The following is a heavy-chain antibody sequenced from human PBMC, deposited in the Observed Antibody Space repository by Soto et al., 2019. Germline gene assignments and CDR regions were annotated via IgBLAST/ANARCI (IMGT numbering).Heavy chain of an antibody. D-gene: IGHD3-22*01. V-gene: IGHV3-9*01. CDR3: AKDITVKGGSGYYPDWYFDL. J-gene: IGHJ2*01. CDR2: ISWNSGSI. CDR1: GFTFDDYA. Sequence: EVQLVESGGGLVQPGRSLRLSCAASGFTFDDYAMHWVRQAPGKGLEWVSGISWNSGSIGYADSVKGRFTISRDNAKNAMYLQMNSLRAEDTALYYCAKDITVKGGSGYYPDWYFDLWGRGTLVTVSS.